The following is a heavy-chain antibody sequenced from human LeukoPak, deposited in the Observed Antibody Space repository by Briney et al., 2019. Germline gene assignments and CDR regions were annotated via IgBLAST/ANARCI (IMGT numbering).Heavy chain of an antibody. CDR1: GFTFSSYA. D-gene: IGHD3-22*01. Sequence: PGGSLRLSCAASGFTFSSYAMSWVRQAPGKGLEWGSAISGSGGSTYYADSVKGRFTISRDNSKNTLYLQMNSLRAEDTAVYYCAKGTYYYDSSAVPLWGQGTLVTVSS. J-gene: IGHJ4*02. CDR3: AKGTYYYDSSAVPL. V-gene: IGHV3-23*01. CDR2: ISGSGGST.